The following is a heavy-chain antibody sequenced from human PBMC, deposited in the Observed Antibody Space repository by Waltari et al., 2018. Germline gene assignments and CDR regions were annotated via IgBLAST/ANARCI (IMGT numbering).Heavy chain of an antibody. J-gene: IGHJ2*01. Sequence: QVTLKESGPVLVKPTETLTLTCTVSGFSLSNARMGVSWIRQPPGKAREWLAHIFSNDEKSYSTSLKSRLTISKDTSKSQVVLTMTNMDPVDTATYYCARMWYSGYDSLMPKNWNFDLWGRGTLVTVSS. CDR3: ARMWYSGYDSLMPKNWNFDL. CDR1: GFSLSNARMG. D-gene: IGHD5-12*01. V-gene: IGHV2-26*01. CDR2: IFSNDEK.